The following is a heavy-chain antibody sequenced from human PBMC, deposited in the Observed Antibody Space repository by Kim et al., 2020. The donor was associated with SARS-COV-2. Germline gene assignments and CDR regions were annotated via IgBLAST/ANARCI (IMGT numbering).Heavy chain of an antibody. Sequence: ASVKVSCKASGYTFTSDSINWVRQAPGQGLDWMGWINTDTGTPSYAQGFTGRFVFSLDTSVNTAYLQISGLTTEDTAIYYCARALGHSGSSYDYWGQGTL. CDR3: ARALGHSGSSYDY. CDR1: GYTFTSDS. D-gene: IGHD1-26*01. J-gene: IGHJ4*02. CDR2: INTDTGTP. V-gene: IGHV7-4-1*02.